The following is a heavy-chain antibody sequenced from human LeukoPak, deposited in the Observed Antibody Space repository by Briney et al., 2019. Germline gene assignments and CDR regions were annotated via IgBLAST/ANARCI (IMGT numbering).Heavy chain of an antibody. CDR2: IFYTGST. CDR3: ARVIRHDSGSGSYSHPFDN. CDR1: GASY. D-gene: IGHD3-10*01. J-gene: IGHJ4*02. V-gene: IGHV4-39*07. Sequence: SETLSLTCTVSGASYWGWIRQSPGKGLEWIVSIFYTGSTYYNPSLESRVTISVDTSKNQFSLKLSSVTAADTAVYYCARVIRHDSGSGSYSHPFDNWGQGTPVTVSS.